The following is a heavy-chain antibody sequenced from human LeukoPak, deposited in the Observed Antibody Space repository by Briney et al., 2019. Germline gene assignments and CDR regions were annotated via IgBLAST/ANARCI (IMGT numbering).Heavy chain of an antibody. V-gene: IGHV4-30-4*01. D-gene: IGHD2-8*01. CDR1: GGSISSGDYY. CDR2: IYYSGST. CDR3: ARDGPVFDAFDI. J-gene: IGHJ3*02. Sequence: SETLSLTCIVSGGSISSGDYYWSWIRQPPGKGLEWIGYIYYSGSTYYNPSLKSRVTISVDTSKNQFSLKLSSVTAADTAVYYCARDGPVFDAFDIWGQGTMVTVSS.